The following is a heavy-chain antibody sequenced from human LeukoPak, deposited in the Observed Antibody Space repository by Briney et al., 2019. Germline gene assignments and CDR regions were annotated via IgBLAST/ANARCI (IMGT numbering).Heavy chain of an antibody. Sequence: ASVKASCKASGYTFTGYYMHWVRQAPGQGLEWMGWINPNSGGTNYAQKFQGRVTMTRDTSISTAYMELSRLRSDDTAVYYCARGATMVRGLGYWGQGTLVTVSS. CDR3: ARGATMVRGLGY. J-gene: IGHJ4*02. D-gene: IGHD3-10*01. V-gene: IGHV1-2*02. CDR1: GYTFTGYY. CDR2: INPNSGGT.